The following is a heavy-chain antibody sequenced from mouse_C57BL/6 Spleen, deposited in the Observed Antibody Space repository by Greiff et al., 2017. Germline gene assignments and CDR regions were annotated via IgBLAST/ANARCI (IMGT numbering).Heavy chain of an antibody. Sequence: VQLQQSGAELVRPGTSVKMSCKASGYTFTNYWIGWAKQRPGHGLEWIGDIYPGGGYTNYNEKFKGKATLTADKSSSTAYMQFSSLTSEDSAIYYCASGGPLGAMDYWGQGTSVTVSS. CDR3: ASGGPLGAMDY. CDR2: IYPGGGYT. D-gene: IGHD4-1*01. J-gene: IGHJ4*01. V-gene: IGHV1-63*01. CDR1: GYTFTNYW.